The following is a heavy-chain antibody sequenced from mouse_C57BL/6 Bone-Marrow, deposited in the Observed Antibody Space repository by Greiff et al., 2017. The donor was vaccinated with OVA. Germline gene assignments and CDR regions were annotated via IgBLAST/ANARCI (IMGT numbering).Heavy chain of an antibody. J-gene: IGHJ4*01. CDR1: GYTFTSYD. V-gene: IGHV1-85*01. D-gene: IGHD1-1*01. CDR3: ARRKVVAPYAMDY. CDR2: IYPRDGST. Sequence: QVQLKESGPELVKPGASVKLSCKASGYTFTSYDINWVKQRPGQGLEWIGWIYPRDGSTKYNEKFKGKATLTVDTSSSTAYMELHSLTSEDSAVYFCARRKVVAPYAMDYWGQGTSVTVSS.